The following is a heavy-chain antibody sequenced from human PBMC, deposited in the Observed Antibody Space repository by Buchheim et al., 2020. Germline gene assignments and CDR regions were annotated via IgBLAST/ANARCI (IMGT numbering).Heavy chain of an antibody. Sequence: QVQLVESGGGVVQPGRSLRLSCAASGFTFSSYGMHWVRQAPGKGLEWVAVIWYDGSNKYYADSVKGRFTISRDNSKNTLYLQMNSLRAEDTAVYYCARVGSGSHYYYGIDVWGQGTT. CDR3: ARVGSGSHYYYGIDV. CDR2: IWYDGSNK. V-gene: IGHV3-33*01. J-gene: IGHJ6*02. D-gene: IGHD3-10*01. CDR1: GFTFSSYG.